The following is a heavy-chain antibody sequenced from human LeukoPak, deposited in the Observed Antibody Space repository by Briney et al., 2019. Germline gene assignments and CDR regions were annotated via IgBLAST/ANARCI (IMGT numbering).Heavy chain of an antibody. Sequence: GGSLRLSCAASGFTFSNYWMNWVRQAPGKGLEWVANVKQDGSEKYYVASVKGRFTISRDNAKNSLYLQMNSLRAEDTAVYYCATRYFDLWGRGALVTVSS. CDR1: GFTFSNYW. CDR2: VKQDGSEK. V-gene: IGHV3-7*01. CDR3: ATRYFDL. J-gene: IGHJ2*01.